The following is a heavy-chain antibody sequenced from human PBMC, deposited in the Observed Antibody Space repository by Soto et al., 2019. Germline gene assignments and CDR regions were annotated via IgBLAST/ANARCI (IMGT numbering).Heavy chain of an antibody. CDR3: ARDVRVAVAYFDY. V-gene: IGHV3-7*01. CDR2: IKRDGSEK. Sequence: EVQLVESGGGLVQPGGSLRLSCAASGFTFSSYWMSWVRQAPGKGLEWVANIKRDGSEKYYVDSVKGRFTISRDNAKNSLYLQMNSLRAEDTAVYYCARDVRVAVAYFDYWGQGTLVTVSS. CDR1: GFTFSSYW. D-gene: IGHD6-19*01. J-gene: IGHJ4*02.